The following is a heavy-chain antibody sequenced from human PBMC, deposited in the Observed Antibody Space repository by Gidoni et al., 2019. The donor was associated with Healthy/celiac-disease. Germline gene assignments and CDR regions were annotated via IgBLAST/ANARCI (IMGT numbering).Heavy chain of an antibody. D-gene: IGHD3-3*01. Sequence: EVQLVESGGGLVQPGGSLRLSCAASGFTFSSYEMNWVRQAPGKGLEWVSYISSSGSTIYYADSVKGRFTISRDNAKNSLYLQMNSLRAEDTAVYYCARGEHYDFWSGYYSGAFDIWGQGTMVTVSS. V-gene: IGHV3-48*03. J-gene: IGHJ3*02. CDR1: GFTFSSYE. CDR3: ARGEHYDFWSGYYSGAFDI. CDR2: ISSSGSTI.